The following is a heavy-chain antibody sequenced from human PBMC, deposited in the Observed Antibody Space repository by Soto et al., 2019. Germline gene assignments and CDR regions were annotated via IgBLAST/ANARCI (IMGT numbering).Heavy chain of an antibody. V-gene: IGHV3-7*03. D-gene: IGHD1-26*01. CDR1: GFSFSSYW. CDR2: IRQDGSEK. J-gene: IGHJ5*02. Sequence: GGSLRLSCEASGFSFSSYWMTWVRQAPGKRLEYVAIIRQDGSEKKYVDSVMGRFTISRDNAKTSSYLQMNSLRAEDTAVYYCATLGPARLLAPWGQGTLVTVSS. CDR3: ATLGPARLLAP.